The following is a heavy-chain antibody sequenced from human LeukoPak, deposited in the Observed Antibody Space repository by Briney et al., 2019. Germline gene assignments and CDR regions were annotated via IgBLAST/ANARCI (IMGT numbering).Heavy chain of an antibody. Sequence: PSETLSLTCTVSGGSISSGSYYWSWIRQPAGTGLEWIGRIYTSGSTNYNPSLKSRVTISVDTSKNQFSLKLSSVTAADTAVYYCASIAVAGTSAVYWGQGTLVTVSS. CDR1: GGSISSGSYY. D-gene: IGHD6-19*01. V-gene: IGHV4-61*02. CDR3: ASIAVAGTSAVY. CDR2: IYTSGST. J-gene: IGHJ4*02.